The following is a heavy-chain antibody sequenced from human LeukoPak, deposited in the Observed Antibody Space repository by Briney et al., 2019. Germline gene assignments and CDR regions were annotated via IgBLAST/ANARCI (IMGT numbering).Heavy chain of an antibody. Sequence: PGGSLRLSCAASGFTFSSYSMNWVRQAPGKGLEWVSSISSSSSYIYYADSVKGRFTISRDNAKDSLYLQMNSLRAEDTAVYYCARVGDSGSYEFDYWGQGTLVTVSS. D-gene: IGHD1-26*01. V-gene: IGHV3-21*01. CDR1: GFTFSSYS. J-gene: IGHJ4*02. CDR2: ISSSSSYI. CDR3: ARVGDSGSYEFDY.